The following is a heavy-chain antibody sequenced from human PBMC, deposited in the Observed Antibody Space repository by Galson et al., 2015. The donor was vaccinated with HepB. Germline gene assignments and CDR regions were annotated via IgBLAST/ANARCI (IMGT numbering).Heavy chain of an antibody. CDR1: GFTFSGSA. Sequence: SLRLSCAASGFTFSGSAMHWVRQASGKGLEWVGRIGSKAHNYATAYVASVKGRFTISRDDSKSTAYLQMNSLKTEDTAAYYCTRLGDLSGYSSKWGQGTLVTVSS. J-gene: IGHJ4*02. CDR2: IGSKAHNYAT. CDR3: TRLGDLSGYSSK. V-gene: IGHV3-73*01. D-gene: IGHD6-13*01.